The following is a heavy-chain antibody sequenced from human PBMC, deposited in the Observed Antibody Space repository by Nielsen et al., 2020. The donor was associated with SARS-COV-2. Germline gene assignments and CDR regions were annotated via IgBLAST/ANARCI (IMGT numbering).Heavy chain of an antibody. CDR2: ISSSSSYI. Sequence: GESLKISCAASGFTFSSYSMNWVRQAPGKGLEWVSSISSSSSYIYYADSVKGRFTISRDNSKNTLYLQMNSLRAEDTAVYYCARDYYDSSGSNAFDIWGQGTMVTVSS. D-gene: IGHD3-22*01. CDR1: GFTFSSYS. V-gene: IGHV3-21*01. CDR3: ARDYYDSSGSNAFDI. J-gene: IGHJ3*02.